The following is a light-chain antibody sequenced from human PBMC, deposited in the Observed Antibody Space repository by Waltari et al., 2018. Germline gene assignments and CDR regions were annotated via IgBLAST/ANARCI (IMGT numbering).Light chain of an antibody. CDR2: EVS. Sequence: QSALTQPPSASGSPGQSVTISCTGTSSDVGGYHYVSWYQHHPGKARKFMIYEVSKRPSGVPDRFSGSKSGNTASLTVSGLQAEDEADYYCSSYAGSNTWVFGGGTKLTVL. CDR1: SSDVGGYHY. CDR3: SSYAGSNTWV. J-gene: IGLJ3*02. V-gene: IGLV2-8*01.